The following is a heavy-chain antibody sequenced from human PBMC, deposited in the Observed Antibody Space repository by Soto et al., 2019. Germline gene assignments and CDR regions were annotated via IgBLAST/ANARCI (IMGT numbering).Heavy chain of an antibody. Sequence: QVQLVQSGAEVKKPGASVKVSCKASGYSFTRYGISWVRQAPGQGLEWMGWISGYNANTNYPENLQGRVTMTTDTSTSTAYMEVRNLISADTAVYYCARMGDVPYYYYGLDVWGQGPTVTVSS. CDR1: GYSFTRYG. J-gene: IGHJ6*02. V-gene: IGHV1-18*01. D-gene: IGHD3-16*01. CDR3: ARMGDVPYYYYGLDV. CDR2: ISGYNANT.